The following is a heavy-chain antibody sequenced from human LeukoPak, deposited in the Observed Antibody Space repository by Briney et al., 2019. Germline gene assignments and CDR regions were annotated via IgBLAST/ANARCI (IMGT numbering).Heavy chain of an antibody. D-gene: IGHD3-3*01. J-gene: IGHJ5*02. Sequence: ASVKVSCKASGYTFTSYDINWVRQATGQGLEWMGWMNPNSGNTGYAQKFQGRVTMTRNTSISTAYMELSSLRSEDTAVYYCARAVIRRITIFGVVKNWFDPWGQGTLVTVSS. CDR1: GYTFTSYD. CDR3: ARAVIRRITIFGVVKNWFDP. CDR2: MNPNSGNT. V-gene: IGHV1-8*01.